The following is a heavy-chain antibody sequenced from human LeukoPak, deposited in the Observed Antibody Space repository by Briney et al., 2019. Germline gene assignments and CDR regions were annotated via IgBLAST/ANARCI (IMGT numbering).Heavy chain of an antibody. CDR1: GGTFSSYA. D-gene: IGHD4-11*01. CDR2: IIPIFGTA. J-gene: IGHJ3*02. CDR3: ARDPMTTVTTPVDAFDI. Sequence: SVKVSCKASGGTFSSYAISWVRQAPGQGLEWMGGIIPIFGTANYAQKFQGRVTITADKSKSTAYMELSSLRSEDTAVYYCARDPMTTVTTPVDAFDIWGQGTMVTVSS. V-gene: IGHV1-69*06.